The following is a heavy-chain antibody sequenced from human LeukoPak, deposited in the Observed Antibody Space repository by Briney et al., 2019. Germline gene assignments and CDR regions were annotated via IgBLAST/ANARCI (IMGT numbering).Heavy chain of an antibody. J-gene: IGHJ4*02. V-gene: IGHV3-21*01. D-gene: IGHD2-2*02. CDR2: ITGTANDV. CDR1: GFTFSTYT. Sequence: GGSLRLSCAASGFTFSTYTMNWVRQSPGKGLEWILSITGTANDVNYADSVKGRFTISRDNSKNLLYLQMDSLRAEDTAFYYCANSYTDTWYYFDYWGQGTLVTVSS. CDR3: ANSYTDTWYYFDY.